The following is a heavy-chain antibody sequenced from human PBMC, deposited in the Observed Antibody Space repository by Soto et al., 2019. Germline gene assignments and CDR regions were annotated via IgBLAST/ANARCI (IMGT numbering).Heavy chain of an antibody. CDR3: AKDLAGRYGLDV. D-gene: IGHD6-6*01. CDR1: GFTFSNYA. Sequence: GGSLRLSCAASGFTFSNYAMIWVRQAPGKGLEWVSTISAAGGGTYYADSVKGRFTISRDNSKNTLYLQMNSLRAEDTALYYCAKDLAGRYGLDVWGQGTTVTVSS. CDR2: ISAAGGGT. J-gene: IGHJ6*02. V-gene: IGHV3-23*01.